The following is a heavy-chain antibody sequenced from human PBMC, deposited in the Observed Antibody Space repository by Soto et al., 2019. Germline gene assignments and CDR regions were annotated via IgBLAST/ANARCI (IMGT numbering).Heavy chain of an antibody. D-gene: IGHD1-26*01. CDR2: ISTYNGNT. V-gene: IGHV1-18*01. Sequence: QVQLVQSGAEVKKPGASVKVSCKASGYTFTSYGINWVRQAPGQGLEWMGWISTYNGNTNYAQKLQGRVTMTTDTSTNTAYMELRRLRSDDTAVYFCARARSGSYHFDYWGQGTLVTVSS. CDR3: ARARSGSYHFDY. J-gene: IGHJ4*02. CDR1: GYTFTSYG.